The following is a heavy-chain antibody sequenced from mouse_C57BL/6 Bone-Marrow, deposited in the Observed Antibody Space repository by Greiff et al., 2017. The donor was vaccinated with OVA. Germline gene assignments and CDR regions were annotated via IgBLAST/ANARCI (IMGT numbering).Heavy chain of an antibody. Sequence: QVQLQQSGAELVKPGASVKMSCKASGYTFPSYWITWVKQRPGQGLEWIGDIYPGSGSTNYNEKFKSKATLTVDTSSSTAYMQLSSLTSEDSAVYYCARCNYYGSSNWYFDVWGTGTTVTVSS. CDR1: GYTFPSYW. CDR3: ARCNYYGSSNWYFDV. CDR2: IYPGSGST. V-gene: IGHV1-55*01. D-gene: IGHD1-1*01. J-gene: IGHJ1*03.